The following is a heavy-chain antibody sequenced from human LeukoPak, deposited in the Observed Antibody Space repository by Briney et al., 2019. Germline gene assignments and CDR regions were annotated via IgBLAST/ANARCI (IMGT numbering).Heavy chain of an antibody. CDR2: ISSSSSYI. V-gene: IGHV3-21*01. CDR3: ARAGRYCSGGSCYVDAFDI. Sequence: GSLRLSCAASGFTFSSYSMNWVRRAPGKGLEWVSSISSSSSYIYYADSVKGRFTISRDNAKNSLYLQMNSLRAEDTAVYYCARAGRYCSGGSCYVDAFDIWGQGTMVTVSS. J-gene: IGHJ3*02. CDR1: GFTFSSYS. D-gene: IGHD2-15*01.